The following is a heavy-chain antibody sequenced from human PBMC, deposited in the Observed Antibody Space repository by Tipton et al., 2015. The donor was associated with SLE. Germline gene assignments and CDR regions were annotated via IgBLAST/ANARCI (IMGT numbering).Heavy chain of an antibody. Sequence: SLRLSCTASGFTFGDYAMSWVRQAPGKGLEWVGFIRSKAYGGTTQYAASVKGRFTISRDDSKSIAYLQMNSLKTEDTAVYYCTRARLNTVTTTSFDYWGQGTLVTVSS. CDR2: IRSKAYGGTT. V-gene: IGHV3-49*04. CDR3: TRARLNTVTTTSFDY. J-gene: IGHJ4*02. CDR1: GFTFGDYA. D-gene: IGHD4-17*01.